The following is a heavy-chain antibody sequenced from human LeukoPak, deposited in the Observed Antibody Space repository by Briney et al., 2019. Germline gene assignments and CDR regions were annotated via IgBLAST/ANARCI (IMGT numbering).Heavy chain of an antibody. J-gene: IGHJ4*02. CDR1: GGSISSGDYY. CDR3: ADGDGHNKSPH. D-gene: IGHD5-24*01. CDR2: IYYSGST. V-gene: IGHV4-30-4*01. Sequence: ASETLSLTCTVSGGSISSGDYYWSWIRQPPGKGLEWIGYIYYSGSTYYNPSLKSRVTISVDTSKNQFSLKLSSVTAADTAVYYCADGDGHNKSPHWGQGTLVTVSS.